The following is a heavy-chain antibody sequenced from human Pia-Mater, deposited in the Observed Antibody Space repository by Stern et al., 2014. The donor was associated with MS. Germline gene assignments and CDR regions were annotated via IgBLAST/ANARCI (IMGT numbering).Heavy chain of an antibody. CDR3: AKHACTGAACPFDL. J-gene: IGHJ4*02. V-gene: IGHV4-39*01. Sequence: VQLLESGPGLVKPSETLSLTCAVSGDSISSYTHYWAWIRQPPGKGLEWIGSVYYSGATYYNPSLKSPVTISGDPSKNHFSLGLNSVTAADTAVYYCAKHACTGAACPFDLWGQGTLVTVSS. D-gene: IGHD2-8*02. CDR2: VYYSGAT. CDR1: GDSISSYTHY.